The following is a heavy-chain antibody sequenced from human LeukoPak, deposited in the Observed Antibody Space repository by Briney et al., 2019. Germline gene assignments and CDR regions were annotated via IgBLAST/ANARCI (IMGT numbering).Heavy chain of an antibody. J-gene: IGHJ6*02. V-gene: IGHV4-30-4*01. CDR2: IYYSGST. CDR1: GGSISSGDYY. Sequence: SETLSLTCTVSGGSISSGDYYWSWIRQPPGKGLEWIGYIYYSGSTYYNPSLKSRVTISVDTSKNQFSLKLSSVTAADTAVYYCARDYRAAAGRYYYYYGMDVWGQGTTVTVSS. CDR3: ARDYRAAAGRYYYYYGMDV. D-gene: IGHD6-13*01.